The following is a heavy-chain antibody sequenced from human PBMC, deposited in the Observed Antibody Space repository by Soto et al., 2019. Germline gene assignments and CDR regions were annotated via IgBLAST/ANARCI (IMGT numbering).Heavy chain of an antibody. CDR3: ARAAPYGSGIQLIDY. D-gene: IGHD3-10*01. CDR1: GASISSGGYY. J-gene: IGHJ4*02. Sequence: PSETLSLTCAVSGASISSGGYYWKWIRQHPGKGLEWIGYIYYSGSSYYNPSLKSRVTISVDTSRNQFSLKLSSVTAADTAVYYCARAAPYGSGIQLIDYWGQGSPVIVSS. V-gene: IGHV4-31*11. CDR2: IYYSGSS.